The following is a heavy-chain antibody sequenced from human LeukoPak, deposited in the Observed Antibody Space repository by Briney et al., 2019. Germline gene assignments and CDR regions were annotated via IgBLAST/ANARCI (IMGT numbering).Heavy chain of an antibody. CDR1: GGSISTYY. V-gene: IGHV4-59*01. CDR3: ARGGLKPDY. J-gene: IGHJ4*02. Sequence: SETLSLTCTVSGGSISTYYSSWIRQPPGKGLEWIGYIYYSGSTSYNPSLKSRVTISVDTSKKQFSLKLSSVTAADTAVYYCARGGLKPDYWGQGTLVTVSS. CDR2: IYYSGST.